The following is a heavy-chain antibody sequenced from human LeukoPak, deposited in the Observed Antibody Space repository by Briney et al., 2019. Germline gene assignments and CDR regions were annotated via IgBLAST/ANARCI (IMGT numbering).Heavy chain of an antibody. CDR3: ARALLLRPYNWFDP. CDR2: IYHSGST. CDR1: GYSISSGYY. D-gene: IGHD1-26*01. Sequence: SETLSLTCTVSGYSISSGYYWGWIRQPPGKGLEWIGSIYHSGSTYYNPSLKSRVTISVDTPKNQFSLKLSSVTAADTAVYYCARALLLRPYNWFDPWGQGTLVTVSS. J-gene: IGHJ5*02. V-gene: IGHV4-38-2*02.